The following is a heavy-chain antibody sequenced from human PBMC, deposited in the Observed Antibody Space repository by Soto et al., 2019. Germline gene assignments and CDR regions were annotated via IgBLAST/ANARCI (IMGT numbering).Heavy chain of an antibody. Sequence: XDTLSLTCAVSGYSISSGYYWGWIRQPPVKGLEWIGSIYHSGSTYYNPSLKSRVTISVDTSKNQFSLKLSSVTAADTAVYYCASRELAAAGPYYYYGMDVWGQGTTVTVS. CDR3: ASRELAAAGPYYYYGMDV. CDR2: IYHSGST. V-gene: IGHV4-38-2*01. D-gene: IGHD6-13*01. CDR1: GYSISSGYY. J-gene: IGHJ6*02.